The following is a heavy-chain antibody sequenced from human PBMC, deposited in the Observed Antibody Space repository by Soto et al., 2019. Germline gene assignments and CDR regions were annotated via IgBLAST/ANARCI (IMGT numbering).Heavy chain of an antibody. Sequence: GESLKISCKGSGYSFTSYWIGWVRQMPGKGLEWMGIIYPGDSDTRYSPSFQGKVTISADKSISTAYLQWSSLKASDTAMYYCARCTRYCSGGSCYSDAFDIWGQGRMVTVSS. CDR3: ARCTRYCSGGSCYSDAFDI. V-gene: IGHV5-51*01. D-gene: IGHD2-15*01. CDR2: IYPGDSDT. CDR1: GYSFTSYW. J-gene: IGHJ3*02.